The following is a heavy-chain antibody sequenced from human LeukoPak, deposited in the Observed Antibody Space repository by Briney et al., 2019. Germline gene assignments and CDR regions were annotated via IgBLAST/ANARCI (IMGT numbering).Heavy chain of an antibody. Sequence: ASVKVSCKTSGYTFTNYAIHWVRQAPGQRFEWMGWINAANGHTKYSQEFQGRITITRDTSATTAYMELSNLRSEDMALYYCARGRGPPNTNRDFYYYYMDVWGTGTTVTVSS. J-gene: IGHJ6*03. D-gene: IGHD3-10*01. CDR3: ARGRGPPNTNRDFYYYYMDV. V-gene: IGHV1-3*03. CDR2: INAANGHT. CDR1: GYTFTNYA.